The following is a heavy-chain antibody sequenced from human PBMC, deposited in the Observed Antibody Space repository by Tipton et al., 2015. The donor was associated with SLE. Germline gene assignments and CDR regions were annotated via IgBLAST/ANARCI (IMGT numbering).Heavy chain of an antibody. CDR1: GFTFSAYW. V-gene: IGHV3-7*01. CDR3: PCSGCPAG. CDR2: IKEDGSEK. D-gene: IGHD6-19*01. J-gene: IGHJ4*02. Sequence: SLRLSCAASGFTFSAYWMNWVRQAPGKGLEGVANIKEDGSEKYYVDSVKGRFTISRDNAKNSLYLHMNSLRAEDTAVYYCPCSGCPAGWGQGTLVIVSS.